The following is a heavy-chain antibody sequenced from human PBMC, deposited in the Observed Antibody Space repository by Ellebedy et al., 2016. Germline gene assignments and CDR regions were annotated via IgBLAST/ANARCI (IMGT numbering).Heavy chain of an antibody. V-gene: IGHV3-72*01. J-gene: IGHJ4*02. D-gene: IGHD4-23*01. CDR1: GLNINTFF. CDR3: VRVELGGDYRGKGLAFEY. Sequence: GESLKISXTASGLNINTFFMSWVRQAPGKGLQWISRVRNKANWYNTEYAASVEGRFTISRDDSKNSVYLQMNSLKTEDTAVYYCVRVELGGDYRGKGLAFEYWGQGTLVTVSS. CDR2: VRNKANWYNT.